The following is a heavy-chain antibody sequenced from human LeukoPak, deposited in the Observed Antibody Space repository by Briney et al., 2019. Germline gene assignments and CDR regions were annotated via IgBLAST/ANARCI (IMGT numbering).Heavy chain of an antibody. CDR3: ARRLTQYDCFDP. D-gene: IGHD2-2*01. CDR1: GDIVSSNSVT. V-gene: IGHV6-1*01. J-gene: IGHJ5*02. CDR2: TYYRSTWYN. Sequence: SQTLSLTCAISGDIVSSNSVTWNWIRQSPSRGLEWLGRTYYRSTWYNDYAVSVRGRITVNPDTSKNQFSLHLNSVTPEDTAVYYCARRLTQYDCFDPWGQGILVTVSS.